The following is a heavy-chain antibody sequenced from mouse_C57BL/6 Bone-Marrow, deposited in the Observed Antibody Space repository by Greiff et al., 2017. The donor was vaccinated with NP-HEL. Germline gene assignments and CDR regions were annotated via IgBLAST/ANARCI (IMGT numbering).Heavy chain of an antibody. CDR1: GFTFTDYY. J-gene: IGHJ4*01. V-gene: IGHV7-3*01. CDR3: ARSPIYYGNYYAMDY. D-gene: IGHD2-1*01. CDR2: IRNKANGYTT. Sequence: EVKLVESGGGLVQPGGSLSLSCAASGFTFTDYYMSWVRQPPGKALEWLGFIRNKANGYTTEYSASVKGRFTISRDNSQSILYLQMNALRAEDSATYYCARSPIYYGNYYAMDYWGQGTSVTVSS.